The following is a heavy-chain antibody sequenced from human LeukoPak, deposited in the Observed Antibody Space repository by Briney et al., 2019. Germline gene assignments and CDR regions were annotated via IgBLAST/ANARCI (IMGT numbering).Heavy chain of an antibody. J-gene: IGHJ4*02. CDR2: IDPVDADT. CDR1: GYSFTSYW. Sequence: GESLKISGQGSGYSFTSYWSGGVRQMPGKGLEWMGIIDPVDADTRYRPSCQGQVTISADKSISTAYRQWSSLKASDTAVYYCAREAPYCGGDCYSDYWGQGTLVTVSS. D-gene: IGHD2-21*02. V-gene: IGHV5-51*01. CDR3: AREAPYCGGDCYSDY.